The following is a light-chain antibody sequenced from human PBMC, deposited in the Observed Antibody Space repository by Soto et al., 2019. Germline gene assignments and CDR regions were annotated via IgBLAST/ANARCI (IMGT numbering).Light chain of an antibody. Sequence: QSALTQPPSASGSPGQSVTISCTGTSSDVGNYNYVSWYQQHPGKAPKLMIYEVNKRPSGVPDRFSGSKSGNTASLTVSGLQAEDEADYYCSSYAGSNNVLFGGGTKVTVL. CDR2: EVN. J-gene: IGLJ2*01. CDR3: SSYAGSNNVL. CDR1: SSDVGNYNY. V-gene: IGLV2-8*01.